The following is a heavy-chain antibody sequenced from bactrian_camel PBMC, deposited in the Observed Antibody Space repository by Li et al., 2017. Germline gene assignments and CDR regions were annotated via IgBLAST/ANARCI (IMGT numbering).Heavy chain of an antibody. D-gene: IGHD3*01. J-gene: IGHJ4*01. CDR1: AHTYSINC. CDR2: YINTRSA. V-gene: IGHV3S53*01. Sequence: QLVESGGGAVQAGGSLRLSCVASAHTYSINCMGWFRQAPGKQREEVAVAYINTRSAKYGDSMKGRFTITQDNGKNTVYLQMNNLKPEDTAMYYCAADHNRGCMGWPTVEYAITGQGTQVTVS.